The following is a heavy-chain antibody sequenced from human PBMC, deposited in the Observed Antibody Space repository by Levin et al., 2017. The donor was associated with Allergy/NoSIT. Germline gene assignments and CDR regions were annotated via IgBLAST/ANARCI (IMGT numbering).Heavy chain of an antibody. Sequence: TLSLTCIFSGFSLSTSGVRVSWIRQPPGKALEWLGRIDWDDDKFYSTSLKTRLTISKDTSKNQVVLTMTNMDPVDTATYYCARMGVELGVDYWGQGTLVAVSS. V-gene: IGHV2-70*04. D-gene: IGHD1-26*01. J-gene: IGHJ4*02. CDR2: IDWDDDK. CDR1: GFSLSTSGVR. CDR3: ARMGVELGVDY.